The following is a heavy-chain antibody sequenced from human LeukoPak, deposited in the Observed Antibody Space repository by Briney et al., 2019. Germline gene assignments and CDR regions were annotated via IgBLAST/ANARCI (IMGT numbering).Heavy chain of an antibody. J-gene: IGHJ4*02. D-gene: IGHD1-14*01. V-gene: IGHV3-23*01. CDR1: GFTFSSYA. CDR3: AKNGVRTRLHLLPTGVDY. CDR2: ISGSGGST. Sequence: GGSLRLSCAASGFTFSSYAMSWVRQAPGKGLEWVSAISGSGGSTYYADSVKGRFTISRDNSKNTLYLQMNSLRAEDTAVYYCAKNGVRTRLHLLPTGVDYWGQGTLVTVSS.